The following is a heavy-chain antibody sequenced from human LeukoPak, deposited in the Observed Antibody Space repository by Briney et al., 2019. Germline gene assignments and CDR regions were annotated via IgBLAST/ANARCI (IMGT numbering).Heavy chain of an antibody. J-gene: IGHJ4*02. CDR3: ARFSWYIDY. Sequence: PSETLSLTCTVSGDSISSDYWSWIRQPPGKGLEWIGYIYYSGSTKYIPSLQSRVTMSLDTSKNQFSLKLTSMTAADTAVYYCARFSWYIDYWGQGTLVTVSS. V-gene: IGHV4-59*01. CDR2: IYYSGST. CDR1: GDSISSDY.